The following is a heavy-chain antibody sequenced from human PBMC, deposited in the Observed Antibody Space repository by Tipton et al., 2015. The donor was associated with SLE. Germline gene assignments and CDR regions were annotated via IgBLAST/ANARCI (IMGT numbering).Heavy chain of an antibody. V-gene: IGHV3-66*01. D-gene: IGHD5-12*01. CDR2: VYTGGST. J-gene: IGHJ5*02. CDR3: ARDRSGYDYNWFDR. Sequence: QLVQSGGGLVQPGGSLRLSCAASGFRLGIYYMSWVRQAPGKGLEWVSVVYTGGSTYYADSVKGRFIISRDSSKNTLYLQMNSLRSEDTAVYFCARDRSGYDYNWFDRWGQGTLVTVSS. CDR1: GFRLGIYY.